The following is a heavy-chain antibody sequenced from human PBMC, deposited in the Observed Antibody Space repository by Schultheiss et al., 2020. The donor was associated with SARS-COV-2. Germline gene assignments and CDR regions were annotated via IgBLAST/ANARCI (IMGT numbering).Heavy chain of an antibody. CDR3: ARHSRIAARPHAFDI. V-gene: IGHV4-59*08. J-gene: IGHJ3*02. D-gene: IGHD6-6*01. CDR2: IYYSGST. Sequence: SETLSLTCTVSGGSISSYYWRWIRQPPGKGLEWIGYIYYSGSTNYNPSLKSRVTISVDTSKNQFSLKLSSVTAADTAVYYCARHSRIAARPHAFDIWGQGTMVTVSS. CDR1: GGSISSYY.